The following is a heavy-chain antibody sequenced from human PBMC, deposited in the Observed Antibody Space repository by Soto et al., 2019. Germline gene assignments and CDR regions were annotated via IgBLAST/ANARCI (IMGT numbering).Heavy chain of an antibody. V-gene: IGHV3-13*01. D-gene: IGHD2-15*01. J-gene: IGHJ3*02. CDR3: ARAGCSCGSCREAFDI. CDR2: IGTAGDT. CDR1: GFTFSSYD. Sequence: EVQLVESGGGLVQPGGSLRLSCAASGFTFSSYDMHWFRQAPGKGLEWVSAIGTAGDTYYPGSVKGRFTISRENAKNYLYLQLNSLSAGDTAVYYCARAGCSCGSCREAFDIWGQGTMVTVSS.